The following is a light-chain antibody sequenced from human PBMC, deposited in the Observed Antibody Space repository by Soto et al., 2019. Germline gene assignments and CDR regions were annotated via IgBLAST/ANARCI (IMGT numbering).Light chain of an antibody. CDR3: QQYHIWLT. Sequence: EIVMTQSPDTLSVSPGERATLSCRASQSVSSKLAWYQQKPGQAPRLLIYGASTRATGIPARFSGSGSGTEFTLTISSLQSEDFAIYYCQQYHIWLTFGGGTKVDIK. V-gene: IGKV3-15*01. CDR2: GAS. J-gene: IGKJ4*01. CDR1: QSVSSK.